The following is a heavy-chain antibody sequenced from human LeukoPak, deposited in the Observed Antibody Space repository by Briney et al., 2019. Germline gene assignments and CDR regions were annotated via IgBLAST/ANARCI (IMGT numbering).Heavy chain of an antibody. J-gene: IGHJ4*02. Sequence: GRSLRLSCTPSGGFTFGDYAMSWVRQAPGKGLEWVGFIRSKPYGGTTEYAASVKGRFTISRDDSKSIAYLQMNSLKTEDTAVYYCTRGMYYYDSSGYSRGPTFDSWGQGTLVTVSS. D-gene: IGHD3-22*01. CDR3: TRGMYYYDSSGYSRGPTFDS. CDR2: IRSKPYGGTT. CDR1: GGFTFGDYA. V-gene: IGHV3-49*04.